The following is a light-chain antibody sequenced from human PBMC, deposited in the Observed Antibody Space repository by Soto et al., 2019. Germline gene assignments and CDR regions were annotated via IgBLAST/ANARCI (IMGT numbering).Light chain of an antibody. CDR1: QGVXNRY. Sequence: IVLTQCPGTLSLSPGERATLSCRASQGVXNRYLAGYQQKPGQAPGLLXDGASSRATGIPDRLSGSGSGTDFTLTISRLDPEDFAVYYCQQYGSASWTFGQGTKVDIK. V-gene: IGKV3-20*01. J-gene: IGKJ1*01. CDR3: QQYGSASWT. CDR2: GAS.